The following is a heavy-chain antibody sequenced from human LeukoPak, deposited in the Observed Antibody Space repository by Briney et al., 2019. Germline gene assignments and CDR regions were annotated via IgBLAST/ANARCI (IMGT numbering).Heavy chain of an antibody. CDR1: GDTVSSNSAA. V-gene: IGHV6-1*01. J-gene: IGHJ3*01. CDR3: ARGFALDF. Sequence: SQTLSLTCDISGDTVSSNSAAWNWIRQSPSRGLEWLGRTYYRSKWYYDYAVSVKSRITISPDTSKNQISLQLNSVTADDTAVYYCARGFALDFWGQGTMVTVSS. CDR2: TYYRSKWYY.